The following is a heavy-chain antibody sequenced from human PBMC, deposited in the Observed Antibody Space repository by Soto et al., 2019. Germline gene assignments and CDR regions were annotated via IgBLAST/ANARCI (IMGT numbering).Heavy chain of an antibody. D-gene: IGHD2-8*01. J-gene: IGHJ4*02. Sequence: SETLSLTCAVSGGSISSSNWWSWVRQPPGRGLEWIGEIYHSGSTNYNPSLKSRVTISVDKSKNQFSLKLSSVTAADTAVYYCARVESYCTNGVCYTRDFDYWGQGTLVTVS. CDR3: ARVESYCTNGVCYTRDFDY. V-gene: IGHV4-4*02. CDR1: GGSISSSNW. CDR2: IYHSGST.